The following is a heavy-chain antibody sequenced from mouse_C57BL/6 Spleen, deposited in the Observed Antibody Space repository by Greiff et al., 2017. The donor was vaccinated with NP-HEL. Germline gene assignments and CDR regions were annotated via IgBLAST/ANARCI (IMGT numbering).Heavy chain of an antibody. D-gene: IGHD3-3*01. CDR3: VRGRGRGYAMDY. Sequence: EVMLVESGGGLVQPKGSLKLSCAASGFSFNTYAMNWVRQAPGKGLEWVARIRSKSNNYATYYADSVKDRFTISRDDSESMLYLQMNNLKTEDTAMYYCVRGRGRGYAMDYWGQGTSVTVSS. J-gene: IGHJ4*01. CDR1: GFSFNTYA. V-gene: IGHV10-1*01. CDR2: IRSKSNNYAT.